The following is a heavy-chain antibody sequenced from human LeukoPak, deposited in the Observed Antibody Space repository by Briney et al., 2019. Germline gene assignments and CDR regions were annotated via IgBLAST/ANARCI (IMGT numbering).Heavy chain of an antibody. CDR3: ARFYSNYQPADY. CDR1: GYTFTGYY. D-gene: IGHD4-11*01. V-gene: IGHV1-2*02. Sequence: ASVKVSCKASGYTFTGYYMHWVRQAPGQGLEWMGWINPNSGGTSFARKFQGRVTMTTDTSTSTAYMELRSLRSDDTAVYYCARFYSNYQPADYWGQGTLVTVSS. CDR2: INPNSGGT. J-gene: IGHJ4*02.